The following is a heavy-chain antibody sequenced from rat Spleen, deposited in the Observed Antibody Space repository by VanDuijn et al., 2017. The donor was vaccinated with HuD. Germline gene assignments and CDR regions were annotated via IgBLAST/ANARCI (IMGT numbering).Heavy chain of an antibody. CDR2: ISYDGGST. J-gene: IGHJ3*01. D-gene: IGHD1-9*01. CDR3: TTGDYGYTRLFVY. V-gene: IGHV5-20*01. Sequence: EVQLVESGGGLVQPGRSLSCAASGFTFSSSPMAWVRQAPTKGLEWVASISYDGGSTYYRDSVKGRFTISRDNAKSSLYLQMDSLRSEDTATYYCTTGDYGYTRLFVYWGQGTLVTVSS. CDR1: GFTFSSSP.